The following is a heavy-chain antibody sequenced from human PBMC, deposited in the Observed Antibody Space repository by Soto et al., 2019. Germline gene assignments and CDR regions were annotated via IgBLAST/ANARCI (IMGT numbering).Heavy chain of an antibody. D-gene: IGHD6-19*01. V-gene: IGHV4-34*01. CDR3: AKPKRYTSGWYRDAFDI. J-gene: IGHJ3*02. CDR1: GGSSSGYY. CDR2: INHSGNT. Sequence: QVQLQQWGAGLLKPSETLSLTCTVYGGSSSGYYWSWIRQPPGKGLEWIGEINHSGNTNYNPSLKSRVTISIDTSKNQFSLKLSSVTAADTAVYYCAKPKRYTSGWYRDAFDIWGQGTMVTVSS.